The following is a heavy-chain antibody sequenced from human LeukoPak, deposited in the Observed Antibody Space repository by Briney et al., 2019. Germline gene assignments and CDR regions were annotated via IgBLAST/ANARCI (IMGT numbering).Heavy chain of an antibody. CDR2: IIPILGIA. CDR1: GGTFSSYA. J-gene: IGHJ4*02. D-gene: IGHD3-16*01. CDR3: ARDAPGGWGY. Sequence: GASVKVSCKASGGTFSSYAISWVRQAPGQGLEWMGRIIPILGIANYAQKLQGRVTITADKSTSTAYMELSSLRSEDTAVYYCARDAPGGWGYWGQGTLVTVSS. V-gene: IGHV1-69*04.